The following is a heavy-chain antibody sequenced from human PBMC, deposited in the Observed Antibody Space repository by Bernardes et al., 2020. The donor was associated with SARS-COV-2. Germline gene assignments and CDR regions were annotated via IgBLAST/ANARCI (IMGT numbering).Heavy chain of an antibody. CDR3: AILVRGGAFDA. CDR2: FDPEDGET. V-gene: IGHV1-24*01. CDR1: GYTLTELP. D-gene: IGHD3-3*01. J-gene: IGHJ3*01. Sequence: ASVKVSCKVSGYTLTELPMHWVRQAPGKGLEWMGGFDPEDGETMFAQNLQGRATMSEDTSTDTAYMELTSLKSEDTATYYCAILVRGGAFDAWGQGTKVTVSS.